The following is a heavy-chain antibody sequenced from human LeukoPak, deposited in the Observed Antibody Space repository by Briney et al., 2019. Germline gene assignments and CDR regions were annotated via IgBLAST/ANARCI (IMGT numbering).Heavy chain of an antibody. Sequence: ASVKVSCKASGGTFSSYAISRVRQAPGQGLEWMGGIIPLFGTANYAQKFQGRVTITADESTSTAYMELSSLRSEDTAVYYCARDRPITIAVAGTGYFDYWGQGTLVTVSS. CDR2: IIPLFGTA. D-gene: IGHD6-19*01. CDR1: GGTFSSYA. V-gene: IGHV1-69*13. CDR3: ARDRPITIAVAGTGYFDY. J-gene: IGHJ4*02.